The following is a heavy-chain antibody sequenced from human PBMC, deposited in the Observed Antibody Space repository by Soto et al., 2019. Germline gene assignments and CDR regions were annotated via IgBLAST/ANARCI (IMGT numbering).Heavy chain of an antibody. CDR2: INGDGSNT. D-gene: IGHD2-2*01. J-gene: IGHJ5*02. CDR3: ARGGYTVVLPTASFRWFDP. Sequence: GGSLRLSCAASEFTFNNYWMHWVRQAPGKGLVWVSHINGDGSNTTYADSVKGRFTISRDNAKNTLYLQMNSLRAEDTAVYYCARGGYTVVLPTASFRWFDPWGPGTLVTVSS. V-gene: IGHV3-74*01. CDR1: EFTFNNYW.